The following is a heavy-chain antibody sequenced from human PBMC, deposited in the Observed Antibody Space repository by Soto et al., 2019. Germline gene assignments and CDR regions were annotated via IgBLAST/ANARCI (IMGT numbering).Heavy chain of an antibody. CDR1: GYTFTSYG. Sequence: GASVKVSCKASGYTFTSYGISWVLQAPGQGLEWMGWISACNGNTNYAQKLQGRVTMTTDTSTSTAYMELRSLRSDDTAVYYCARDRELLPVRYYDFWSGSYYYYYGMDVWGQGTTVTVS. J-gene: IGHJ6*02. D-gene: IGHD3-3*01. CDR3: ARDRELLPVRYYDFWSGSYYYYYGMDV. V-gene: IGHV1-18*01. CDR2: ISACNGNT.